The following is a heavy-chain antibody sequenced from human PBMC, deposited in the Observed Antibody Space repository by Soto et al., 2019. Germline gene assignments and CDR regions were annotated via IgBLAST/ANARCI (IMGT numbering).Heavy chain of an antibody. CDR2: IIPIFGTA. D-gene: IGHD5-18*01. J-gene: IGHJ5*02. CDR3: ARDDVDTVPAGWFDP. V-gene: IGHV1-69*06. CDR1: GGTFSSYA. Sequence: ASVKVSCKASGGTFSSYAISWVRQAPGQGLEWMGGIIPIFGTANYAQKFQGRVTITADKSTSTAYMELSSLRSEDTAVYYCARDDVDTVPAGWFDPWGQGTLVTVSS.